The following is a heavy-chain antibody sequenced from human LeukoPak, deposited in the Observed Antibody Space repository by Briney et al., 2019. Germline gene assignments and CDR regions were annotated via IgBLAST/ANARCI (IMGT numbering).Heavy chain of an antibody. CDR1: GYTFTSYG. CDR2: ISAYNGNT. D-gene: IGHD3-9*01. V-gene: IGHV1-18*04. Sequence: GASVKVSCKASGYTFTSYGISWVRQAPGQGLEWMGWISAYNGNTNYAQKLQGRVTMTTDTSTSTAYMELRSLRSDDTAVYYCARAAYYDILIGEDWFDPWGQGTLVTVSS. CDR3: ARAAYYDILIGEDWFDP. J-gene: IGHJ5*02.